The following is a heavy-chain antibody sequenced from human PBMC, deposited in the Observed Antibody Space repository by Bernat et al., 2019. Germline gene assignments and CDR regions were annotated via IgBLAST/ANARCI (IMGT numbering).Heavy chain of an antibody. CDR1: GFSFNSYG. Sequence: QEQLVESGGGVVQPGRSLRLSCAASGFSFNSYGMHWVRQAPGKGLEWVAVIRYDGSHKYYVNSVKGRFTISRDNSKNSLYLQMNGLRAEDTAVYYCARDSTNTVTTAALDLWGQGTLVTVSS. CDR3: ARDSTNTVTTAALDL. CDR2: IRYDGSHK. V-gene: IGHV3-33*01. D-gene: IGHD4-17*01. J-gene: IGHJ5*02.